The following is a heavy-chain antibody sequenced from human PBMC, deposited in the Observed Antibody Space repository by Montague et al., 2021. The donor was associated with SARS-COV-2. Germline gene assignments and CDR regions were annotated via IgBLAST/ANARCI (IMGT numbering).Heavy chain of an antibody. CDR2: ISSSGSTI. CDR3: ARVYDFWSGYYDY. CDR1: GFTVSSYE. J-gene: IGHJ4*02. V-gene: IGHV3-48*03. D-gene: IGHD3-3*01. Sequence: SLRLSCAASGFTVSSYEMNWVRQAPGKGLEWVSYISSSGSTIYYADSVXGLFTISRDNAKNSLYLQMNSLRAEDTAVYYCARVYDFWSGYYDYWGQGTLVTVSS.